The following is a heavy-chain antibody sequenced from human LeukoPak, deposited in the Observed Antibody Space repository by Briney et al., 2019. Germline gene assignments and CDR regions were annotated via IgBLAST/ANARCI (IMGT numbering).Heavy chain of an antibody. D-gene: IGHD4-11*01. J-gene: IGHJ4*02. CDR1: GGTFSSYA. CDR3: AFYSNTRYFEF. V-gene: IGHV1-18*01. Sequence: GASVKVSCKASGGTFSSYAISWVRQAPGQGLEWMGWIDAYNGNTDYAQNFQGRVTMTTDTSTSTGYMELRSLRSDDTTVYYCAFYSNTRYFEFWGQETLVTVSS. CDR2: IDAYNGNT.